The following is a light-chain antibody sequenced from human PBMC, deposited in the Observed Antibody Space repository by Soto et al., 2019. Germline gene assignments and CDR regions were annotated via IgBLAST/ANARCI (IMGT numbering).Light chain of an antibody. Sequence: QSALTQPASVSGSPGQSFTISCTGTSSDVGGYNYVSWYQQHPGKAPKLMIYDVSNRPSGVSTRFSGSKSGNTASLTISGLQAEDEADYYCSSYTSSSTRVVFGGGTKLTVL. J-gene: IGLJ2*01. CDR1: SSDVGGYNY. CDR3: SSYTSSSTRVV. CDR2: DVS. V-gene: IGLV2-14*01.